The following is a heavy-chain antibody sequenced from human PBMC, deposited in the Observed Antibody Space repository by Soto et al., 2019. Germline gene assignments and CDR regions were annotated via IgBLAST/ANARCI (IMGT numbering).Heavy chain of an antibody. Sequence: QLQLQESGSGLVKPSETLSLTCAVSGGSISIGGYPWSWLRQPPGQGLEWIGYIYHSGSTYYNPSLKSRVTISVDRSKNQFSLKLSSVTAADTAVYDCARVFDSVGSFEYWGQGNLVTVSS. D-gene: IGHD3-22*01. J-gene: IGHJ4*02. V-gene: IGHV4-30-2*01. CDR3: ARVFDSVGSFEY. CDR2: IYHSGST. CDR1: GGSISIGGYP.